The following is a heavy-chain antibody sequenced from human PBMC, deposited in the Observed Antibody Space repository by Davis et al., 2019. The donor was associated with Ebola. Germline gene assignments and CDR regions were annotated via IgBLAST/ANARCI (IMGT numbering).Heavy chain of an antibody. CDR2: IYPCDSDT. J-gene: IGHJ3*02. D-gene: IGHD3-10*01. Sequence: GESLKISCKSSGYSFSRHWIGWVRQIPGKGLEWMGIIYPCDSDTRYSPSFQCQVTISADKSISTADLQWSSLKASDTAMYYCARHRGSRDGFDIWGQGTMVTVSS. V-gene: IGHV5-51*01. CDR1: GYSFSRHW. CDR3: ARHRGSRDGFDI.